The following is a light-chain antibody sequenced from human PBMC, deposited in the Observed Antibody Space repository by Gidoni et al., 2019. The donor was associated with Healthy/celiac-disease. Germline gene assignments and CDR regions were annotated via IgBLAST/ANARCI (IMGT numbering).Light chain of an antibody. Sequence: DSQMTQSPSSLSASVGDRVTITCRASQSISSYLNWYQQKPGKAPKLLIYAASSLQSGVPSRFSGSGSGTDFTLTISSLQPEDFATYYCQQSYSTPRTFGQGTKLEIE. CDR1: QSISSY. CDR3: QQSYSTPRT. V-gene: IGKV1-39*01. J-gene: IGKJ2*01. CDR2: AAS.